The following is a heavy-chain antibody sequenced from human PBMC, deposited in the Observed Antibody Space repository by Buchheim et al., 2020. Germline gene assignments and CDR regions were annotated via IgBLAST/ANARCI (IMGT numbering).Heavy chain of an antibody. CDR3: ARRDSSRGMDV. D-gene: IGHD3-22*01. V-gene: IGHV3-30-3*01. J-gene: IGHJ6*02. Sequence: QVQLVESGGGVVQPGRSLRLSCVASGFSLSNFVMHWVRQAPGKGLEWVAVISYDGNTQYYADSVKGRFTISKDNSKNTVYLQMSSLRAEDTAVYYCARRDSSRGMDVWGQGTT. CDR1: GFSLSNFV. CDR2: ISYDGNTQ.